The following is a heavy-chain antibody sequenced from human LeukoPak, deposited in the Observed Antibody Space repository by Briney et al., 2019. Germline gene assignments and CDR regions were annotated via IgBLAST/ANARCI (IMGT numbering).Heavy chain of an antibody. V-gene: IGHV4-4*07. CDR2: IYTSGST. Sequence: PSETLSLTCTVSGGSISSYYWSWIRQPAGKGLEWIGRIYTSGSTNYNPSLKSRVTMSVDTSKNQFSLKLSSVTAADTAVYYCARDKIQQLAPLGAFDIWGQGTMVTVSS. D-gene: IGHD6-13*01. CDR3: ARDKIQQLAPLGAFDI. CDR1: GGSISSYY. J-gene: IGHJ3*02.